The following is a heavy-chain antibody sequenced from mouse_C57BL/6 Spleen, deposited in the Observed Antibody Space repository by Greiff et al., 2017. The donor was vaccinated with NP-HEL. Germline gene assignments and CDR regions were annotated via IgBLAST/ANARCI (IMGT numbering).Heavy chain of an antibody. J-gene: IGHJ2*01. CDR2: IWSGGGT. CDR1: GFSLTSYG. D-gene: IGHD3-1*01. CDR3: ARNRYSSGYFDY. V-gene: IGHV2-2*01. Sequence: VKLMESGPGLVQPSQSLSITCTVSGFSLTSYGVHWVRQSPGKGLEWLGVIWSGGGTDYNAAFISRLSISTDNSKSQVFFKMNSLQADDTAIYYCARNRYSSGYFDYWGQGTTLTVSS.